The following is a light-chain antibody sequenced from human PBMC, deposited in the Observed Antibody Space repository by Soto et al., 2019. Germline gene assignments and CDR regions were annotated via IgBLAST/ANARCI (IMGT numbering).Light chain of an antibody. J-gene: IGLJ6*01. CDR3: SSYTGSSTLYV. Sequence: QSALTQPASVSGSPGQSITISCTGTSSDVGAYNYVSWYQQYPGKAPRLMISEVSSRPSGISNRFSGSKSGNSASLTISGLQAEDEPDYYCSSYTGSSTLYVFGTGTQLTVL. CDR1: SSDVGAYNY. V-gene: IGLV2-14*01. CDR2: EVS.